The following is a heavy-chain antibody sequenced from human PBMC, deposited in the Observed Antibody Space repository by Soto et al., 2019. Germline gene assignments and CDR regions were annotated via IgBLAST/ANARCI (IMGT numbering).Heavy chain of an antibody. V-gene: IGHV3-33*01. Sequence: GGSLRLSCAASGFTFSSYGMHWVRQAPGKGLEWVAVIWYDGSNKYYADSVKGRFTISRDNSKNTLYLQMNSLRAEDTAVYYCARGAGYNWNRLDYWGQGTLVTVSS. CDR1: GFTFSSYG. CDR3: ARGAGYNWNRLDY. D-gene: IGHD1-1*01. CDR2: IWYDGSNK. J-gene: IGHJ4*02.